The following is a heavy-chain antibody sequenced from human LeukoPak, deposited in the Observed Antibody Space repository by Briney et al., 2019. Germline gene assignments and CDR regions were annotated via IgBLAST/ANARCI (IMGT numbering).Heavy chain of an antibody. CDR1: ELTVSSNY. D-gene: IGHD5-12*01. CDR3: ARRGANSGHTFDY. J-gene: IGHJ4*02. V-gene: IGHV3-11*01. Sequence: PGGSLRLSCAASELTVSSNYMSWIRQAPGKGLEWVSYIRSSGSDTYYADSVKGRFTISRDNTKNALYLQMNSLRADDTAVYYCARRGANSGHTFDYWGQGTLVFVSS. CDR2: IRSSGSDT.